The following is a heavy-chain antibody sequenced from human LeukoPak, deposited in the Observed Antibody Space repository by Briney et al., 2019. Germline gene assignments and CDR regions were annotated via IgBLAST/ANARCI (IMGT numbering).Heavy chain of an antibody. J-gene: IGHJ4*02. D-gene: IGHD1-14*01. Sequence: GGSLRLSCGASGFIFSSYWMAWVRQAPGKGLEWVANINQDGRQKYYVDSVKGRFTISRDNAKNSLYLQMNSLRAEDTAVYYCARDSPGPRTCDYWGQGTLVTVSS. V-gene: IGHV3-7*01. CDR3: ARDSPGPRTCDY. CDR2: INQDGRQK. CDR1: GFIFSSYW.